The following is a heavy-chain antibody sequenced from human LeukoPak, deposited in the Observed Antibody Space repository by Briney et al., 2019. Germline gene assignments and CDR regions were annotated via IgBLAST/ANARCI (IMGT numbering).Heavy chain of an antibody. CDR1: GFTFSSYA. V-gene: IGHV3-30-3*01. CDR3: ARDGGYCSGGSCYDFDY. D-gene: IGHD2-15*01. J-gene: IGHJ4*02. CDR2: ISYDGSNK. Sequence: GSLRLSCAASGFTFSSYAMHWVRQAPGKGLEWVAVISYDGSNKYYADSVKGRFTISRDNSKNTLYLQMNSLRAEDTAVYYCARDGGYCSGGSCYDFDYWGQGTLVTVSS.